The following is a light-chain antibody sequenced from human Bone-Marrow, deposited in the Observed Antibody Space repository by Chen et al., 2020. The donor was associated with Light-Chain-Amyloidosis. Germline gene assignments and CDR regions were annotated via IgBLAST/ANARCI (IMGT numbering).Light chain of an antibody. V-gene: IGLV1-51*01. CDR1: SSNIGNNY. Sequence: QSVLTQPPSVSAAPGQRVTISCSGSSSNIGNNYVSWYQQFPGTAPTLLIYDNDKRPSGIPDVFSGSKSGTSAPLGITGLQTGDEADYFCGAWDSSLNTWVFGGGTKLTVL. CDR3: GAWDSSLNTWV. J-gene: IGLJ3*02. CDR2: DND.